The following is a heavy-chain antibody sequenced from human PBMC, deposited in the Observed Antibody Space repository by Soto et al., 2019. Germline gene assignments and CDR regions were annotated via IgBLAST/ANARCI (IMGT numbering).Heavy chain of an antibody. CDR3: ARFGYSYGYTTSYYYYGMDV. Sequence: ASVKVSCKASGYTFTSYGISWVRQAPGQGLERMGWISAYNGNTNYAQKLQGRVTMTTDTSTSTAYMELRSLRSDDTAVYYCARFGYSYGYTTSYYYYGMDVWGQGTTVTVSS. J-gene: IGHJ6*02. CDR2: ISAYNGNT. V-gene: IGHV1-18*04. D-gene: IGHD5-18*01. CDR1: GYTFTSYG.